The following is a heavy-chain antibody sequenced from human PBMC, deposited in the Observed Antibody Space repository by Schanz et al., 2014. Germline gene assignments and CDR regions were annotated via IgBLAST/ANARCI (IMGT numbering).Heavy chain of an antibody. D-gene: IGHD1-26*01. Sequence: EVRLVESGGGLVKPGGSLRLSCVVSGFPLSNYRMNWVRQSPGKGLEWVANIKEDGSEKYYVDSVKGRFTISRDNAKNSLYLQMNSLRAEDTAVYYCARPFIVGAMATDYWGQGTLVTVSS. J-gene: IGHJ4*02. CDR1: GFPLSNYR. CDR2: IKEDGSEK. V-gene: IGHV3-7*01. CDR3: ARPFIVGAMATDY.